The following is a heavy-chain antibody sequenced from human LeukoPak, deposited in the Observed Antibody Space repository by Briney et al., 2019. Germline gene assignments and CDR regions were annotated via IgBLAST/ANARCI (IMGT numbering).Heavy chain of an antibody. J-gene: IGHJ4*02. Sequence: SVKVSCKASGGTFSSYAISWVRQAPGQGLEWMGGIIPIFGTANHAQKFQGRVTITADESTSTAYMELSSLRSEDTAVYYCARGDGYSSSWYRPGAYYFDYWGQGTLVTVSS. D-gene: IGHD6-13*01. CDR2: IIPIFGTA. CDR3: ARGDGYSSSWYRPGAYYFDY. CDR1: GGTFSSYA. V-gene: IGHV1-69*13.